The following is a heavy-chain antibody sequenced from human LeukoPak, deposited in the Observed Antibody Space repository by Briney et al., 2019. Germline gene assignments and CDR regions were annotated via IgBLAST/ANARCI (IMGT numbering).Heavy chain of an antibody. D-gene: IGHD2-2*02. CDR1: GFTFSSYA. Sequence: PGGPLRLSCAASGFTFSSYAMSWVRQAPGRGLEWVSAISGSGGSTYYADSVKGRFTISRDNSKNTLYLQMNSLRAEDTAVYYCSRGRYCSSTSCYIDYWGQGTLVTVSS. V-gene: IGHV3-23*01. J-gene: IGHJ4*02. CDR3: SRGRYCSSTSCYIDY. CDR2: ISGSGGST.